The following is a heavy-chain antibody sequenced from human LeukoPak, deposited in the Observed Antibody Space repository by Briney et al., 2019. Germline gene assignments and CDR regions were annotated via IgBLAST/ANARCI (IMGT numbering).Heavy chain of an antibody. CDR1: GGSISSYY. V-gene: IGHV4-59*12. CDR3: ARDGPIWGYYYYMDA. J-gene: IGHJ6*03. Sequence: SETLSLTCTVSGGSISSYYWSWIRQPPGKGLEWIGYIYYSGSTNYNPSLKSRVTISVDTSKNQFSLKLSFVTAADTAVYYCARDGPIWGYYYYMDAWGKGTTVTVSS. CDR2: IYYSGST. D-gene: IGHD7-27*01.